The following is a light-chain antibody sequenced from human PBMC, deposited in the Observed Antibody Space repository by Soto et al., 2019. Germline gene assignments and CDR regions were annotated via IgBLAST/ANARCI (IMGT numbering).Light chain of an antibody. Sequence: IQMTQSPSTLSASVGDRVTIICRASQSINSWLAWYQQRPGRAPKLLIYKASTLESGVPSRFSGSASGTEFPLTISSLQPDDFATYYCQKDDSYPRVFGPGTTV. CDR1: QSINSW. J-gene: IGKJ3*01. CDR2: KAS. CDR3: QKDDSYPRV. V-gene: IGKV1-5*03.